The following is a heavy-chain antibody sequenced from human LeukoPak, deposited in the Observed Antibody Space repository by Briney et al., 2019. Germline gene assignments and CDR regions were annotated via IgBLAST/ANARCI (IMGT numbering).Heavy chain of an antibody. V-gene: IGHV3-33*01. J-gene: IGHJ3*02. Sequence: GRSLRLSCAASGFTFSSYGMHWVRQAPGKGLEWVAVIWYDGSNKYYADSVKGRFTISRDNSKNTLYLQMNSLRAEDTAVYYCARDPSIVVPAASDAFDIWGQGTMVTVSP. CDR3: ARDPSIVVPAASDAFDI. CDR2: IWYDGSNK. D-gene: IGHD2-2*01. CDR1: GFTFSSYG.